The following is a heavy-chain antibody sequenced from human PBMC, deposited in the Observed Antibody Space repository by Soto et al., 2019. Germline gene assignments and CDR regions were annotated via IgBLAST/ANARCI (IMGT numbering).Heavy chain of an antibody. CDR2: INPKSGDT. J-gene: IGHJ5*02. CDR3: ARAPPVYTSGWFWWFDP. V-gene: IGHV1-2*04. Sequence: QVQLVQSGAEVKKPGASVRVSCKASGYTFTDYYIHWVRQAPGQGLEWMGWINPKSGDTTYAQKFQAWVTRTRDTSINTAYLELGSLGPDDTAMFYCARAPPVYTSGWFWWFDPWGQGSLVTVSS. D-gene: IGHD6-19*01. CDR1: GYTFTDYY.